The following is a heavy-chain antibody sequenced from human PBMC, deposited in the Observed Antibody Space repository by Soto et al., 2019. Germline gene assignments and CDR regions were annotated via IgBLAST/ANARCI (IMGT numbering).Heavy chain of an antibody. V-gene: IGHV3-64*01. J-gene: IGHJ4*02. D-gene: IGHD5-12*01. Sequence: EVQLVESGGGLVQPGGSLRLSCAASGFTFSSYAMHWVRQAPGKGLEYVSVISSNGGSTYYENSVKGRFTISRDNSRNTLYRQRGSLWAEERAVYYGARRGRGYECAYWGQGTLVTVSS. CDR2: ISSNGGST. CDR3: ARRGRGYECAY. CDR1: GFTFSSYA.